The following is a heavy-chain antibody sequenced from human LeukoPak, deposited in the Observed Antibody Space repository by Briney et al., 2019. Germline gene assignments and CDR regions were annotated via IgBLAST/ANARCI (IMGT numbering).Heavy chain of an antibody. CDR3: AREGYGDHQNDY. CDR1: RGTSSSYA. J-gene: IGHJ4*02. D-gene: IGHD4-17*01. V-gene: IGHV1-69*06. Sequence: ASVKVSCTASRGTSSSYAISWVRQAPGHGLEWMGGIITIFGTANYAQKFQGRVTITADKSTSTAYMVRSGLRSEDTVVYYWAREGYGDHQNDYWGQGTLVTVSS. CDR2: IITIFGTA.